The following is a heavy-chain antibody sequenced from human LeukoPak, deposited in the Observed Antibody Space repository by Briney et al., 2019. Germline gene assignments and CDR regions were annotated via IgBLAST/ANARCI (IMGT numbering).Heavy chain of an antibody. CDR2: IYYSGST. D-gene: IGHD3-9*01. CDR1: GGSISSSSYY. J-gene: IGHJ3*02. CDR3: ARRAPQYYDILTGYSGDAFDI. V-gene: IGHV4-39*07. Sequence: SETLSLTCTVSGGSISSSSYYWGWIRQPPGKGLEWIGSIYYSGSTYYNPSLKSRVTISVDTSKNQFSLKLSSLTAADTAVYYCARRAPQYYDILTGYSGDAFDIWGQGTMVTVSS.